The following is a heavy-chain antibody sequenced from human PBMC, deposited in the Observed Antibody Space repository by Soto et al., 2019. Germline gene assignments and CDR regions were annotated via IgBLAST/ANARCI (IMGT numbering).Heavy chain of an antibody. V-gene: IGHV3-64D*08. CDR3: VKAYYYDSSGYYYPSNRFDY. J-gene: IGHJ4*02. CDR2: ISSNGGST. CDR1: GFTFSSYA. Sequence: PGGSLRLSCSASGFTFSSYAMHWVRQAPGKGLEYVSAISSNGGSTYYADSVKGRFTISRDNSKKTLYLQMSSLRAEDTAVYYFVKAYYYDSSGYYYPSNRFDYWGQGTLVTV. D-gene: IGHD3-22*01.